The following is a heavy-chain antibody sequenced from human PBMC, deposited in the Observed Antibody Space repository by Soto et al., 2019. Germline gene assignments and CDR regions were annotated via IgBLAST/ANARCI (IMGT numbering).Heavy chain of an antibody. D-gene: IGHD2-15*01. CDR2: IIPILGIA. CDR1: GGTFSSYT. J-gene: IGHJ4*02. CDR3: ASYRDCSGGSCYFPYYFDY. V-gene: IGHV1-69*02. Sequence: VASVKVSCKASGGTFSSYTISWVRQAPGQGLEWMGRIIPILGIANYAQKFQGRVTITADKSTSTAYMELSSLRSEDTAVYYCASYRDCSGGSCYFPYYFDYWGQGTLVTVST.